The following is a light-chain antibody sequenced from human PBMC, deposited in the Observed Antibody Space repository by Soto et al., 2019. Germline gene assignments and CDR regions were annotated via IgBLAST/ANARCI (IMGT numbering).Light chain of an antibody. V-gene: IGKV1-5*03. J-gene: IGKJ1*01. Sequence: DIQMTQSHTTLSASVGDRVTITCRASQSISNWLAWYQQKPGKAPKLLIYKASSLASGVPSRFSGSGSGSEFTLTISSLQPDDLATYYCQQYNDYWTFGQGTKVDI. CDR2: KAS. CDR3: QQYNDYWT. CDR1: QSISNW.